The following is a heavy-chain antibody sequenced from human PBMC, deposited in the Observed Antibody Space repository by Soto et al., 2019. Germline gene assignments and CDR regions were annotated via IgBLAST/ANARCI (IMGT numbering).Heavy chain of an antibody. CDR1: GFTFSSYA. J-gene: IGHJ5*02. V-gene: IGHV3-33*01. CDR3: ARGDSSTWYANCFDP. D-gene: IGHD6-13*01. CDR2: IWYDGSKK. Sequence: QVQLVESGGGVVQPGRSLRLSCAASGFTFSSYAMHWVRQAPGKGLEWVALIWYDGSKKYYADSVKGRFTISRDSSNNTMYLQMNSLRAEDTAVYYCARGDSSTWYANCFDPWGQGTLVTVSS.